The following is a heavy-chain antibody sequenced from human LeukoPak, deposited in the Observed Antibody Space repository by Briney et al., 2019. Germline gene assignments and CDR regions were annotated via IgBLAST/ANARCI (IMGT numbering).Heavy chain of an antibody. V-gene: IGHV4-4*07. CDR1: GVSISSYY. J-gene: IGHJ5*02. CDR3: ARGAAQFDP. D-gene: IGHD2-15*01. Sequence: PSETLSLTCNVSGVSISSYYWSWIRQPAGKGLEWIGRIYTSESANYNPSLKSRVTMSVDTSKNQFSLRLSSVTAADTAVYYCARGAAQFDPWGQGTLVTVSS. CDR2: IYTSESA.